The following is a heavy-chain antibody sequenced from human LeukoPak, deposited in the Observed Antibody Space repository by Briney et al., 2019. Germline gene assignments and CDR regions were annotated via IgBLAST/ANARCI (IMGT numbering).Heavy chain of an antibody. V-gene: IGHV3-33*01. CDR1: GFTFSSYG. CDR3: TTLYSGAMDY. Sequence: GRSLRLSCAASGFTFSSYGMHWVRQAPGKGLEWVAVIWYDGSNKYYADSVKGRFTISRDNSKNTLYLQMNSLRAEDTAVYYCTTLYSGAMDYWGQGTLVTVSS. CDR2: IWYDGSNK. D-gene: IGHD1-1*01. J-gene: IGHJ4*02.